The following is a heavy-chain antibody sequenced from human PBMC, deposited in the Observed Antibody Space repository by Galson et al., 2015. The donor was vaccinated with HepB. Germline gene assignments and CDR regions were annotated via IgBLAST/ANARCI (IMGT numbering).Heavy chain of an antibody. D-gene: IGHD2-2*01. CDR3: AREEERVVPAAIWYYYYYMDV. J-gene: IGHJ6*03. Sequence: SLRLSCAASGFTLSSYAMHWVRQAPGKGLEWVAVISYDGSNKYYADSVKGRFTISRDNSKNTLYLQMNSLRAEDTAVYYCAREEERVVPAAIWYYYYYMDVWGKGTTVTVSS. CDR1: GFTLSSYA. V-gene: IGHV3-30-3*01. CDR2: ISYDGSNK.